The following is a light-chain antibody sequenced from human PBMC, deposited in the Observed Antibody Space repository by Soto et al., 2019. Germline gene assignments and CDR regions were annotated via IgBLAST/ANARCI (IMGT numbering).Light chain of an antibody. CDR2: GNS. J-gene: IGLJ1*01. Sequence: QSVLTQPPSVSGAPGQRVTISCTGSSSNIGAGYDVHWYQQLPGTAPKLLLFGNSNRPSGVPDRFSGSKSGTSASLAVTGLQAEDEADYSCQSYDSCLSAFYVFGTGTKGTVL. CDR1: SSNIGAGYD. V-gene: IGLV1-40*01. CDR3: QSYDSCLSAFYV.